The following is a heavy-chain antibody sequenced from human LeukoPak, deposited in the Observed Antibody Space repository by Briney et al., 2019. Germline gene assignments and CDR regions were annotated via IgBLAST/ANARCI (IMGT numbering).Heavy chain of an antibody. V-gene: IGHV1-2*02. CDR2: INPNSVGT. D-gene: IGHD5-18*01. Sequence: GASVKVSCKASGYTFTGYYMHWVRQAPGQGLEWMGWINPNSVGTNYAQKFPRRVTMTRDTSISTAYMELSRLRSDDTAVYYCAISRQLWSLFHYWGQGTLVTVSS. CDR1: GYTFTGYY. J-gene: IGHJ4*02. CDR3: AISRQLWSLFHY.